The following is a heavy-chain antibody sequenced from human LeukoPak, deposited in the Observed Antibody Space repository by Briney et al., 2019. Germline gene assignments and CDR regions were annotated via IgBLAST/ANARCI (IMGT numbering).Heavy chain of an antibody. CDR1: GFTFSGNW. D-gene: IGHD1-26*01. V-gene: IGHV3-74*01. Sequence: GGSLRLSCAASGFTFSGNWMHWVRQAPGKGLVWVSRINEDGSTTNYADSVKGRFTISRDNAKNTLYLQMNSLRAEDTAVYYCVRDLGGRSGHWGQGTLVTVSS. J-gene: IGHJ4*02. CDR2: INEDGSTT. CDR3: VRDLGGRSGH.